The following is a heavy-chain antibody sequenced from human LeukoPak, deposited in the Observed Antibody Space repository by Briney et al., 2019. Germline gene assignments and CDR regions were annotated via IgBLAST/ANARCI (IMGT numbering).Heavy chain of an antibody. CDR1: GFTFSSYA. CDR2: ISGSGGST. J-gene: IGHJ4*02. D-gene: IGHD3-22*01. Sequence: PGGSLRLSCAASGFTFSSYAMSWVRQAPGKGLEWVSAISGSGGSTYYADSVKGRFTISRDNSKNTLYLQMNSLRAEDTAVYYCAKGGWDYDSSGYFDYWGQGTLVTVSS. V-gene: IGHV3-23*01. CDR3: AKGGWDYDSSGYFDY.